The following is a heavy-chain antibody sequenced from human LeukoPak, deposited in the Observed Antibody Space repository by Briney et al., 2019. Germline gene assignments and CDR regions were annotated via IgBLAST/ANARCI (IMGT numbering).Heavy chain of an antibody. CDR1: RFTFSSYV. V-gene: IGHV3-33*06. Sequence: PGGSLRLSCAASRFTFSSYVMHWVRQDPGKGLERVALIWYDGDNKYYSDSVKGRFTISRDNSKNTLYLQMNSLRAEDTAVYYCAKDRTYYYDSSGVFDPWGQGTLVTVSS. CDR3: AKDRTYYYDSSGVFDP. CDR2: IWYDGDNK. D-gene: IGHD3-22*01. J-gene: IGHJ5*02.